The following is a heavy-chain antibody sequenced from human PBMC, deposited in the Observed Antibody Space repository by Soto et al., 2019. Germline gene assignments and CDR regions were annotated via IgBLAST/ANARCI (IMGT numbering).Heavy chain of an antibody. V-gene: IGHV3-48*03. J-gene: IGHJ3*02. CDR1: GFTFSTYE. Sequence: EVQLVESGGGLVQPGGSLRLSCVASGFTFSTYEMQWVRQAPGKGLEWVSYISNSGRTIYYADSVKGRFTISRDNAKDSLFLQMDSLRAEDTAVYYCARPLVTAPHDAFDIWGQGTMVTVSS. CDR3: ARPLVTAPHDAFDI. CDR2: ISNSGRTI. D-gene: IGHD2-21*02.